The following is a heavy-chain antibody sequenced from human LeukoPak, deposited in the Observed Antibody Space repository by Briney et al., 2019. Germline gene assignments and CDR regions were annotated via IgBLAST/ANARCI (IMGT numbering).Heavy chain of an antibody. J-gene: IGHJ4*02. CDR2: IYYSGST. D-gene: IGHD3-3*01. CDR1: GGSISSSSYY. CDR3: ARQDGEWLPAPHTDY. Sequence: SETLSLTCTVSGGSISSSSYYWGWIRQPPGKGLEWIGSIYYSGSTYYNPSLKGRVTISVDTSKNQFSLKLSSVTAADTAVYYCARQDGEWLPAPHTDYWGQGTLVTVSS. V-gene: IGHV4-39*01.